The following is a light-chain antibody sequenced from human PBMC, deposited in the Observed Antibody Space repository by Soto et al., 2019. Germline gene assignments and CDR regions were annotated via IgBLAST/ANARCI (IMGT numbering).Light chain of an antibody. Sequence: DIPMTQSPSTLSASVGDRVTITCRASQSISSWLAWYQQKPGKAPKLLIYDASSLESGVPSRLSGSGSGTEFTHTISSLQPDDFASYYCQQYNSYSSYTFGQGTKLDIK. CDR2: DAS. CDR3: QQYNSYSSYT. J-gene: IGKJ2*01. CDR1: QSISSW. V-gene: IGKV1-5*01.